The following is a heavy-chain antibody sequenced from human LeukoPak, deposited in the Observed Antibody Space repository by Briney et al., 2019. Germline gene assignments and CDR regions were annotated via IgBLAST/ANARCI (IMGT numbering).Heavy chain of an antibody. J-gene: IGHJ5*02. D-gene: IGHD3-3*01. Sequence: MSSETLSLTCTVSGYSISSGYYWGWIRQPPGKGLEWIGSIYHSGSTYYNPSLKSRVTISVDTSKNQFSLKLSSVTAADTAVYYCARFLEGSNNWFDPWGQGTLVTVSS. CDR3: ARFLEGSNNWFDP. CDR1: GYSISSGYY. CDR2: IYHSGST. V-gene: IGHV4-38-2*02.